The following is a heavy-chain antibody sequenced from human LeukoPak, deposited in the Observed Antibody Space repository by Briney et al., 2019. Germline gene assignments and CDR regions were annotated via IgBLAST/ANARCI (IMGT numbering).Heavy chain of an antibody. CDR1: GGSFSGYY. CDR3: ARGFSWSYYDSSGYYCYIDY. CDR2: INHSGST. Sequence: SETLSLTCAVYGGSFSGYYWNWIRQPPGKGLEWIGEINHSGSTNYTPSLKSRVTISVDTSKNQFSLKLSSVTAADTAVYYCARGFSWSYYDSSGYYCYIDYWGQGTLVTVSS. J-gene: IGHJ4*02. D-gene: IGHD3-22*01. V-gene: IGHV4-34*01.